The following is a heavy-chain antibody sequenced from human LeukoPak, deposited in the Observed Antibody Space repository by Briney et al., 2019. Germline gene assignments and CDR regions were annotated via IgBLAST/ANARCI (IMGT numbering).Heavy chain of an antibody. CDR1: GFTFSSYA. CDR3: AKRVASSSSAGH. J-gene: IGHJ4*02. Sequence: GGSLRPSCAASGFTFSSYAMSWVRQAPGKGLEWVSAISGSGGSTYYADSVKGRFTISRDNSKNTLYLQMNSLRAEDTAVYYCAKRVASSSSAGHWGQGTLVTVSS. CDR2: ISGSGGST. D-gene: IGHD6-6*01. V-gene: IGHV3-23*01.